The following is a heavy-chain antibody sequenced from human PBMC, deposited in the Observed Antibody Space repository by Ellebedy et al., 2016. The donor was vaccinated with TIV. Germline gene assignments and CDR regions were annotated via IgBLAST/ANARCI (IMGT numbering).Heavy chain of an antibody. J-gene: IGHJ4*02. V-gene: IGHV3-74*01. CDR2: ISSDGRST. CDR1: GFTFSSYW. Sequence: PGGSLRLSCAASGFTFSSYWMSWVRQAPGKGLVWVSAISSDGRSTTYADSVKGRFTISRDNAKNTLYLQMNSLRAEDTAVYYCGSDKGSSFAYWGQGTLVIVSS. CDR3: GSDKGSSFAY.